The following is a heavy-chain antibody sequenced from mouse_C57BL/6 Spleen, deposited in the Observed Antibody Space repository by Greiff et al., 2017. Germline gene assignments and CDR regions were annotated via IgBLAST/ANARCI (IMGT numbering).Heavy chain of an antibody. CDR1: GFTFSNYW. J-gene: IGHJ4*01. Sequence: EVKLQESGGGLVQPGGSMKLSCVASGFTFSNYWMNWVRQSPEKGLEWVAQIRLKSDNYATHYAESVKGRFNISRDDSKSSVYLQMNNLRAEDTGIYYCTGITTVVATDYYAMDYWGQGTSVTVSS. CDR3: TGITTVVATDYYAMDY. D-gene: IGHD1-1*01. CDR2: IRLKSDNYAT. V-gene: IGHV6-3*01.